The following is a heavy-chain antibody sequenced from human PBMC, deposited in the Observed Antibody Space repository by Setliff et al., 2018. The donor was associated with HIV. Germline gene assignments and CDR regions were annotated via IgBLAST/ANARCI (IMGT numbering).Heavy chain of an antibody. J-gene: IGHJ4*02. Sequence: SETLSLTCTVSGDSISSGGYYWSWIRQHPRKGLEWIGYIYYSGSTFYNPSLKSRVTISVDTSKNQFSLKLSSVTAADTAVYYCARGIGYCSTTSCQSYCDYWGQGTLVTVSS. D-gene: IGHD2-2*01. CDR2: IYYSGST. CDR3: ARGIGYCSTTSCQSYCDY. CDR1: GDSISSGGYY. V-gene: IGHV4-31*03.